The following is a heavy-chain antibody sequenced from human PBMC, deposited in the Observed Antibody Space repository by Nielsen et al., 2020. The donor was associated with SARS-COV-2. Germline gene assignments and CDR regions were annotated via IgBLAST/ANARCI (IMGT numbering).Heavy chain of an antibody. Sequence: GESLKISCAASGFTFSSYSMNWVRQAPGKGLVWVSRINSDGSSTSYADSVKGRFTISRDNAKNTLYLQMNSLRAEDTAVYYCASRLGSYSHFDYWGQGTLVTVSS. J-gene: IGHJ4*02. CDR2: INSDGSST. V-gene: IGHV3-74*01. CDR1: GFTFSSYS. CDR3: ASRLGSYSHFDY. D-gene: IGHD1-26*01.